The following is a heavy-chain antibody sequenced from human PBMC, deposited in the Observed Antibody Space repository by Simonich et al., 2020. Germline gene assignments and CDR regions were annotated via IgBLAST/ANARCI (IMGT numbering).Heavy chain of an antibody. CDR1: GGTFSSYA. CDR2: VIPILGIE. J-gene: IGHJ4*02. Sequence: QVQLVQSGAEVKKPGSSVKVSCKASGGTFSSYAISWVRQAPGQGLEWKVGVIPILGIENYAKKFQGRVTITADKSTSTAYMELSSLRSEDTAVYYCARTNTMRELDTMVRGVDYFDYWGQGTLVTVSS. D-gene: IGHD3-10*01. CDR3: ARTNTMRELDTMVRGVDYFDY. V-gene: IGHV1-69*09.